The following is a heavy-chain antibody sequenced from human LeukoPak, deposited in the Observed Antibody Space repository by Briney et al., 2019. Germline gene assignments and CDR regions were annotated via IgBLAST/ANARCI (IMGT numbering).Heavy chain of an antibody. V-gene: IGHV3-7*01. J-gene: IGHJ6*02. CDR2: IKEDGREA. CDR1: GFTFRKSW. D-gene: IGHD7-27*01. Sequence: GSLRLSCGTSGFTFRKSWMSWVRQAPGKGPKWVANIKEDGREAFHADSVKGRFTISRDNARGTLHLQMNSLRAEDTAVYYCATCTNWVAGDVWGQGTTVTVSS. CDR3: ATCTNWVAGDV.